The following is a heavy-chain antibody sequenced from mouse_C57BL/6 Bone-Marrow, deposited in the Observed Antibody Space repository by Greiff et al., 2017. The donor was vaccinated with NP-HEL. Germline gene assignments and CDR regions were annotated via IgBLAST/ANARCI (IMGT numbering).Heavy chain of an antibody. J-gene: IGHJ2*01. CDR2: IRLKSDNYAT. CDR1: GFTFSNYW. V-gene: IGHV6-3*01. CDR3: TSQLGPYYFDY. Sequence: EVKVEESGGGLVQPGGSMKLSCVASGFTFSNYWMNWVRQSPEKGLEWVAQIRLKSDNYATHYAESVKGRFTISRDDSKSSVYLQMNNLRAEDTGIYYCTSQLGPYYFDYWGQGTTLTVSS. D-gene: IGHD4-1*02.